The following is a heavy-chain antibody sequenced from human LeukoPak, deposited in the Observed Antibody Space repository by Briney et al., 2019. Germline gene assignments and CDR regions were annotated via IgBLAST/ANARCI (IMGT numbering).Heavy chain of an antibody. CDR3: ARVKGSSSCPTY. Sequence: GGSLRLSCAASGFTFSSYWMHWVRQAPGKRLVWVSRINSDGSSTSYADSVKGRFTISRDNAKNTLYLQMNSLRAEDTGGYYCARVKGSSSCPTYWGQGTLVTVSS. CDR1: GFTFSSYW. J-gene: IGHJ4*02. CDR2: INSDGSST. V-gene: IGHV3-74*01. D-gene: IGHD6-13*01.